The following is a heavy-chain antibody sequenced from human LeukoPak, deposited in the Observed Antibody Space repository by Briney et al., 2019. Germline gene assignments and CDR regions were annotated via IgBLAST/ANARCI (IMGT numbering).Heavy chain of an antibody. J-gene: IGHJ4*02. Sequence: ASVKVSCKASGGTFSSYAISWVRQAPGQGLEWMGGIVPIFGTANYAQKFQGRATITADKSTSTAYMELSSLRSEDTAVYYCARGQVDTAMVYHWGQGTLVTVSS. CDR3: ARGQVDTAMVYH. CDR2: IVPIFGTA. CDR1: GGTFSSYA. V-gene: IGHV1-69*06. D-gene: IGHD5-18*01.